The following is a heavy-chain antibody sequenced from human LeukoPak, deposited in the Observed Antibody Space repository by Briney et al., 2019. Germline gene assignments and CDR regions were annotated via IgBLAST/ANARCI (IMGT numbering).Heavy chain of an antibody. D-gene: IGHD2/OR15-2a*01. V-gene: IGHV3-23*01. CDR2: ITGTGGDT. J-gene: IGHJ4*02. CDR1: GITFSSYA. CDR3: AKGGANRVYYFDS. Sequence: GGSLRLSCAASGITFSSYAMNWVRQAPGKGLEWVSTITGTGGDTNYADSVEGRVTISRDNSKNTLYLQMNSLRAEDTATYYCAKGGANRVYYFDSWGQGTLVTVPS.